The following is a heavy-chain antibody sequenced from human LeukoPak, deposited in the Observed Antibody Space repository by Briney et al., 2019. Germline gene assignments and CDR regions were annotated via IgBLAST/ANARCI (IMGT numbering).Heavy chain of an antibody. CDR2: ISGSGGST. J-gene: IGHJ4*02. Sequence: GGSLRLSCAASGFTFSSYAMSWVRQAPGKGLEWVSAISGSGGSTYYADSVKGRFTISRDNSKNTLYLQMNSLRAEDTAVYYCARVSAAAGTTSDYWGQGTLVTVSS. CDR1: GFTFSSYA. V-gene: IGHV3-23*01. CDR3: ARVSAAAGTTSDY. D-gene: IGHD6-13*01.